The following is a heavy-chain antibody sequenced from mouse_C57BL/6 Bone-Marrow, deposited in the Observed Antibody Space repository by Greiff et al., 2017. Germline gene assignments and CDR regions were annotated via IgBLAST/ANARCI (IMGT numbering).Heavy chain of an antibody. J-gene: IGHJ2*01. D-gene: IGHD3-2*02. Sequence: QVQLQQPGTELVKPGASVKLSCKASGYTFTSYWMHWVKQRPGQGLEWIGNINPSNGGTNYNEKFKNKATLTVDKSSSTAYMQLSSLTSEDSAVDYCASPALASSGSYFDYWGQGTTLTVSS. CDR3: ASPALASSGSYFDY. CDR1: GYTFTSYW. V-gene: IGHV1-53*01. CDR2: INPSNGGT.